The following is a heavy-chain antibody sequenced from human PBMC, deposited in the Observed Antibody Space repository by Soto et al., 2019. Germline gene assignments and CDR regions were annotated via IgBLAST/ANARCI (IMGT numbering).Heavy chain of an antibody. CDR3: ARAPIDMDTAMVYFDY. V-gene: IGHV4-31*03. J-gene: IGHJ4*02. CDR1: GGSISSGGYY. CDR2: IYYSGST. Sequence: SETLSLTCTVSGGSISSGGYYWSWIRQHTGKGLEWIGYIYYSGSTYYNPSLKSRVTISVDTSKNQFSLKLSSVTAADTAVYYCARAPIDMDTAMVYFDYWGQGTLVTVSS. D-gene: IGHD5-18*01.